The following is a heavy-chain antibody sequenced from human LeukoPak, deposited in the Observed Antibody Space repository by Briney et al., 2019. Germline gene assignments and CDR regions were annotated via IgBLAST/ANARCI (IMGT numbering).Heavy chain of an antibody. V-gene: IGHV3-23*01. CDR3: ARSGTNYYYYYMDV. J-gene: IGHJ6*03. CDR2: SGSGAST. Sequence: GGSLRLSCAASGFTFGSYAMNWVRQAPGKGLEWVSASGSGASTYNADSVKGRFTISRDNTKNTLYLQMNSLRAEDTAVYYCARSGTNYYYYYMDVWGKGTTVTVSS. CDR1: GFTFGSYA. D-gene: IGHD1-26*01.